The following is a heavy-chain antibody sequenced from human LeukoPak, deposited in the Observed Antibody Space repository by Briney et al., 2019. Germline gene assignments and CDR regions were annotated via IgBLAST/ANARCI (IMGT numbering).Heavy chain of an antibody. J-gene: IGHJ4*02. CDR2: ISGSGGST. CDR3: AKDAGGYQRIRYYFDY. D-gene: IGHD5-12*01. V-gene: IGHV3-23*01. Sequence: GGSLRLSCAASGFTFSSYAMSWVRQAPGKGLEWVSAISGSGGSTYYADSVKGRFTISRDNSKNTLYLQMNSRRAEDTAVYYCAKDAGGYQRIRYYFDYWGQGTLVTVSS. CDR1: GFTFSSYA.